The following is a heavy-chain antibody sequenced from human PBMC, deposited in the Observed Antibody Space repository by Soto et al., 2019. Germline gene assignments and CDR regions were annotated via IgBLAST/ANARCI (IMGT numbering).Heavy chain of an antibody. J-gene: IGHJ4*01. CDR2: ISHSGSGT. D-gene: IGHD5-18*01. Sequence: QVQLQQLGAGLLKPSETLTLTCTVYGGSFRGNYWSWIRQPQGMGLEWIGEISHSGSGTNYNPSPKSRVTISVDTSKNQISLKLSSVTAADTAMYYCARGLLPGGNTFYDDYWGHGTLVSVS. CDR1: GGSFRGNY. CDR3: ARGLLPGGNTFYDDY. V-gene: IGHV4-34*01.